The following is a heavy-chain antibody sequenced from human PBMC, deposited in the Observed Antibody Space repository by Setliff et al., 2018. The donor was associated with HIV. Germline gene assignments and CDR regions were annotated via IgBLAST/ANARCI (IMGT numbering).Heavy chain of an antibody. CDR3: ARGGDWDYNYYMDV. CDR2: TYYRSKWSN. D-gene: IGHD3-16*01. V-gene: IGHV6-1*01. J-gene: IGHJ6*03. CDR1: WDSVSSNTAA. Sequence: PSPPLSLPCSISWDSVSSNTAAWNWIRQSPSRGLEWLGRTYYRSKWSNDYAVYVKSRITINPDTSKNQFSLQLNSVTPEDTAVSFCARGGDWDYNYYMDVWDKGTTVTVSS.